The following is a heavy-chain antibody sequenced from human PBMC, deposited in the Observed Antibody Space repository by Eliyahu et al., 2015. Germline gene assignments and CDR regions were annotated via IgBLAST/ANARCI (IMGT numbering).Heavy chain of an antibody. D-gene: IGHD3-9*01. Sequence: QVQLVQSGAEVKKPGASVKVSCKASGYSLISYAMHWVRQAPGQRLEWMGWINGGSDDAEYVQKFQGRVAITRDTSASTVHMEVSSLRSEDTAVYYCARGLHATAWLTDYWGQGTLVTVSS. CDR3: ARGLHATAWLTDY. CDR2: INGGSDDA. CDR1: GYSLISYA. V-gene: IGHV1-3*01. J-gene: IGHJ4*02.